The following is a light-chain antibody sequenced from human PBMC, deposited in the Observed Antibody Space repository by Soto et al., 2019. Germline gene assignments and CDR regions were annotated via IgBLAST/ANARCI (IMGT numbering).Light chain of an antibody. CDR3: QNFGDSPFT. J-gene: IGKJ3*01. V-gene: IGKV3-20*01. Sequence: PGERATISCRASESISSHYIAWYQHKPGQAPRLLIFGASTRATGIPDRFSGSWSGTDFTLTISRLEPEDFAMYYCQNFGDSPFTFGPGTKVDIK. CDR1: ESISSHY. CDR2: GAS.